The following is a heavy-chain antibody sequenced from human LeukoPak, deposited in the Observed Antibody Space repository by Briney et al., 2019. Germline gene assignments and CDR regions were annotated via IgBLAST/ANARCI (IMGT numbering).Heavy chain of an antibody. J-gene: IGHJ6*03. CDR1: GFTFSSYG. CDR2: IRYDGSNK. Sequence: GGSLRLSCAASGFTFSSYGMSWVRQAPGKGLEWVAFIRYDGSNKYYADSVKGRFTISRDNSKNTLYLQMNSLRAEDTAVYYCAKDRESGYDYYYYYMDVWGKGTTVTVSS. V-gene: IGHV3-30*02. CDR3: AKDRESGYDYYYYYMDV. D-gene: IGHD5-12*01.